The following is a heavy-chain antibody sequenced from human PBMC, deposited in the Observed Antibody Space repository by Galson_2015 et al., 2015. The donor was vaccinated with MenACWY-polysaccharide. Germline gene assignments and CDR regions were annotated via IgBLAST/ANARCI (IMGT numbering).Heavy chain of an antibody. D-gene: IGHD2-21*01. CDR3: AKSGGDGVTVFATVPTAPES. Sequence: SLRLSCAASGFTFSIYWMHWVRQTPGKGLEWVSGISGSGNSAFYADSVRGRFTISRDNSKNTLYLQMNSLRADDTALYYCAKSGGDGVTVFATVPTAPESWGQGTLVTVSS. CDR2: ISGSGNSA. CDR1: GFTFSIYW. J-gene: IGHJ4*02. V-gene: IGHV3-23*01.